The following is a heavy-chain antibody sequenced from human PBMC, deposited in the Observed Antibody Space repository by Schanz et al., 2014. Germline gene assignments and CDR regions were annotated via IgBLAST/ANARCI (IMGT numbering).Heavy chain of an antibody. V-gene: IGHV1-69*02. CDR2: IIPILGIG. Sequence: QVQLVQSGAEVKKPGSSVKVSCKASGGTFSRYTISWVRQAPGQGPEWMGRIIPILGIGNDAQKFQGRVTITADKSTSTAYMELSSLTSEDTAVYYCARAAYGGYTSTPLRSWGQGTLVTVSS. CDR3: ARAAYGGYTSTPLRS. CDR1: GGTFSRYT. J-gene: IGHJ5*02. D-gene: IGHD5-12*01.